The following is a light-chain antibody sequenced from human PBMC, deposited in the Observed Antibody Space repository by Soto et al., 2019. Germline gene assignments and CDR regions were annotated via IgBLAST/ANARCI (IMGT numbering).Light chain of an antibody. CDR2: DDS. CDR3: QVWDSSSDHVV. Sequence: SYVLTQPPSVSVAPGQTARITCGGENIGSKSVHWYQQKPGQAPVLVVFDDSDRPSGIPERFSGSNSGNTATLTISRVEAGDEADYYCQVWDSSSDHVVFGGGTKVTVL. CDR1: NIGSKS. V-gene: IGLV3-21*02. J-gene: IGLJ2*01.